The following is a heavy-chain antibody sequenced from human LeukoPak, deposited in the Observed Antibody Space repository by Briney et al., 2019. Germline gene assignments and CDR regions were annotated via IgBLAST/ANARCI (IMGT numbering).Heavy chain of an antibody. CDR3: ARLGDEIAVSGLKYYHYSHTDV. Sequence: SETLSLTCTVSGGSIRDFYWTWIRQPPGKGLEWIGYIYYSGTTKYSPSLRGRVCMSVDTSRSQFSLNLTSVTPADTAVYYCARLGDEIAVSGLKYYHYSHTDVWGSGTTVAVSS. CDR1: GGSIRDFY. V-gene: IGHV4-59*01. CDR2: IYYSGTT. D-gene: IGHD6-19*01. J-gene: IGHJ6*03.